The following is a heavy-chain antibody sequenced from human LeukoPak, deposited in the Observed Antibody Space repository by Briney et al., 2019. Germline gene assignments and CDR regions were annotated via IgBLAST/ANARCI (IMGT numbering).Heavy chain of an antibody. J-gene: IGHJ5*02. V-gene: IGHV3-48*03. CDR1: GFTFSSYE. Sequence: GGSLRLSCAASGFTFSSYEMNWVRQAPGKGLEWVSYISSSGSTIYYADSVKGRFTISRVNAKNSLYLQMNSLRAEDTAVYYCARAEYHLFDPWGQGTLVTVSS. CDR3: ARAEYHLFDP. CDR2: ISSSGSTI. D-gene: IGHD2-2*01.